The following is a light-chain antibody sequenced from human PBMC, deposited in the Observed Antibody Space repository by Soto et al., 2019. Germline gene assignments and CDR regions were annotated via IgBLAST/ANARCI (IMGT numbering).Light chain of an antibody. V-gene: IGKV2-28*01. CDR2: LGS. Sequence: DIVMTQSPLSLPATPGEPASISCRSSQSLLHSNGYNYLDWYLQKPGQSPQLLIYLGSNRSSGVPDRFSGSGSGTDFTLKISRVEAEDVGVYYCMQALQTVFTFGPGTKVDIK. CDR3: MQALQTVFT. CDR1: QSLLHSNGYNY. J-gene: IGKJ3*01.